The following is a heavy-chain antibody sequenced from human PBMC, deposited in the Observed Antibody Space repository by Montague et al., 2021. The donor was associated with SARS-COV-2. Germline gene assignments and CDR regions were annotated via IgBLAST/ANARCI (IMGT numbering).Heavy chain of an antibody. Sequence: SETLSLTCTVSGGSISSSSYYWGWIRQPPGKGLEWIGSIYYSGSTYYNPSLKSRVTISVDTSKNQFSLKLSSVTAADTAVYYCARAQGLPGHYSPAYYFNYWGQGTTVTVSS. CDR2: IYYSGST. CDR1: GGSISSSSYY. J-gene: IGHJ4*02. CDR3: ARAQGLPGHYSPAYYFNY. V-gene: IGHV4-39*07. D-gene: IGHD3-9*01.